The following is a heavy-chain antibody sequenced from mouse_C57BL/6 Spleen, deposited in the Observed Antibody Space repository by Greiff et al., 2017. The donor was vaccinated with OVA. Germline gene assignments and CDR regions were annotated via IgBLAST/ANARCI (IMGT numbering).Heavy chain of an antibody. V-gene: IGHV1-64*01. Sequence: QVQLQQPGAELVKPGASVKLSCKASGYTFTSYWMHWVKQRPGQGLEWIGMIHPNSGSTTYNEKFKSKATLTVAKSSSTAYMQLSSLTSEDSAVYYCASSLIYDGYYDYAMDYWGQGTSVTVSS. CDR2: IHPNSGST. D-gene: IGHD2-3*01. CDR3: ASSLIYDGYYDYAMDY. CDR1: GYTFTSYW. J-gene: IGHJ4*01.